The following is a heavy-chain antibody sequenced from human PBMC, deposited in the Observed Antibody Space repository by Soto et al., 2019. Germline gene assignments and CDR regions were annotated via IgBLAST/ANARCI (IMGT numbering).Heavy chain of an antibody. J-gene: IGHJ6*02. CDR3: AREYYDFWSGYPGYGMDV. CDR1: GYTFTGYY. D-gene: IGHD3-3*01. CDR2: INPNSGGT. V-gene: IGHV1-2*04. Sequence: ASVKVSCKASGYTFTGYYMHWVRQAPGQGLEWMGWINPNSGGTNYAQKFQGWVTMTRDTSISTAYMELSRLRSDDTAVYYCAREYYDFWSGYPGYGMDVWGQGTTVTVSS.